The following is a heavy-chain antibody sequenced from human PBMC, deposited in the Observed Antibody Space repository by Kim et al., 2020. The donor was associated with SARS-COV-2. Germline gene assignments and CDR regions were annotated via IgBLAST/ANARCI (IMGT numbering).Heavy chain of an antibody. CDR2: IYPGDSDT. D-gene: IGHD4-17*01. V-gene: IGHV5-51*01. CDR3: AGTYRYGDYEGAFDI. CDR1: GYSFTSYW. J-gene: IGHJ3*02. Sequence: GESLKISCKGSGYSFTSYWIGWVRQMPGKGLEWMGIIYPGDSDTRYSPSFQGQVTISADKSISTAYLQWSSLKASDTAMYYCAGTYRYGDYEGAFDIWGQGTMVTVSS.